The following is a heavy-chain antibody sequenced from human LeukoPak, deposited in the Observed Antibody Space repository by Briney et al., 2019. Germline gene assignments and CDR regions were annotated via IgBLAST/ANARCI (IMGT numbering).Heavy chain of an antibody. CDR1: GFTFSDYY. D-gene: IGHD1-7*01. CDR3: ARVGWNYLDYYYYMDV. V-gene: IGHV3-11*04. Sequence: GRSLRLSCAASGFTFSDYYMSWIRQAPGKGLEWVSYISSSGSTIYYADSVKGRFTISRDNAKNSLYLQMNSLRAEDTAVYYCARVGWNYLDYYYYMDVWGKGTTVTVSS. CDR2: ISSSGSTI. J-gene: IGHJ6*03.